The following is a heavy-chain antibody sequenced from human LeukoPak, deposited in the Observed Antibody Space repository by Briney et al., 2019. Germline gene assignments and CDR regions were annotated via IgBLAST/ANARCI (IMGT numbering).Heavy chain of an antibody. V-gene: IGHV2-70*11. J-gene: IGHJ4*02. Sequence: SGPALVKPTQTLTLTCTFSGFSLSTSGMCVSWIRQPPGKALEWLARIDWDDDKYYSTSLKTRLTISKDTSKNQVVLTMTNMDPVDTATYYCARTTPTYYYDSSGYYYEDYWGQGTLVTVSS. CDR1: GFSLSTSGMC. D-gene: IGHD3-22*01. CDR2: IDWDDDK. CDR3: ARTTPTYYYDSSGYYYEDY.